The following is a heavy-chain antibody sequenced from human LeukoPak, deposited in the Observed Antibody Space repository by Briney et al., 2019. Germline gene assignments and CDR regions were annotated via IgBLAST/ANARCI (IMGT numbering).Heavy chain of an antibody. D-gene: IGHD6-13*01. CDR2: IIPIFSTA. CDR3: ARDGLWYSTNRTLDY. CDR1: GGTFSSYA. Sequence: GASVKVSCKACGGTFSSYAISWVRQAPGQGLESMGGIIPIFSTANYAQKFQGRVTITAVESTSTAYMELSSLRSEDTAVYYCARDGLWYSTNRTLDYWGQGTLVTVSS. J-gene: IGHJ4*02. V-gene: IGHV1-69*13.